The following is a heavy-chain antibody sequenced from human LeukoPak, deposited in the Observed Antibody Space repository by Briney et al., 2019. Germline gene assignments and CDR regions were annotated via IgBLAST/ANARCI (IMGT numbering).Heavy chain of an antibody. J-gene: IGHJ6*02. D-gene: IGHD4-4*01. CDR2: ISQDGSEK. V-gene: IGHV3-7*01. Sequence: GGSLRLSCAASGLSFSRYWMSWVRQAPGKGLEWVANISQDGSEKYYADSVKGRFTISRDNSKNTLYLQMNSLRAEDTAVYYCARVEYSVYYYYGMDVWGQGTTVTVSS. CDR3: ARVEYSVYYYYGMDV. CDR1: GLSFSRYW.